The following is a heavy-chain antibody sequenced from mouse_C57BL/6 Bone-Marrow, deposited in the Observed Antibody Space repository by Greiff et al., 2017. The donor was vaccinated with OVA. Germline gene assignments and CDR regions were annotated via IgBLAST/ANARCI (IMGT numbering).Heavy chain of an antibody. CDR1: GYTFTDYY. Sequence: EVQLQQSGPVLVKPGASVKMSCKASGYTFTDYYMNWVKQSHGKSLEWIGVINPYNGGTSYNQKFKGKATLTVDKSSSTASRELNSLTSEESAVDYCARHLYDSNWGWVAYWGQGTLVTVSA. CDR2: INPYNGGT. CDR3: ARHLYDSNWGWVAY. J-gene: IGHJ3*01. V-gene: IGHV1-19*01. D-gene: IGHD2-5*01.